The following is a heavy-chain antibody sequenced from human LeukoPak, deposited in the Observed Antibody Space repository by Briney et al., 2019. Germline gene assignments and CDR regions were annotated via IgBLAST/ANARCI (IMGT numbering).Heavy chain of an antibody. CDR3: ASLVHSSGYPTVDY. CDR2: IYYSGST. Sequence: SETLSLTCTVSGGSISSSSYYWGWIRQPPGKGLEWIGSIYYSGSTYYNPSLKSRVTISVDTSKNQFSLKLSSVTAADTAVYYCASLVHSSGYPTVDYWGQGTLVTVSS. D-gene: IGHD3-22*01. J-gene: IGHJ4*02. V-gene: IGHV4-39*01. CDR1: GGSISSSSYY.